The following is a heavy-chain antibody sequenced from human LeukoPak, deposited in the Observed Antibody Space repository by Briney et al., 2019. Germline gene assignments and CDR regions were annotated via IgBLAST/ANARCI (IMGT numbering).Heavy chain of an antibody. Sequence: GGSLRLSCEASGFTFDDYGMSWVRQAPGKGLEWVSGIVGSGVTTYYADSVKGRFTISRDNSKNTLYLHMNGLRVEDTAIYYCARDERWIQFNYWGQGTLVTVSS. CDR3: ARDERWIQFNY. CDR2: IVGSGVTT. J-gene: IGHJ4*02. V-gene: IGHV3-23*01. D-gene: IGHD5-18*01. CDR1: GFTFDDYG.